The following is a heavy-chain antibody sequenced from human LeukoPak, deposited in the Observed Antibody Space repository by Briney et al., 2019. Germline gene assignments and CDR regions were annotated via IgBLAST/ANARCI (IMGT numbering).Heavy chain of an antibody. J-gene: IGHJ4*02. CDR3: ARGIRYSYGLTKDY. V-gene: IGHV3-53*01. CDR2: IYSGGST. Sequence: SGGSLRLSCAASGFTVSSNYMSWVRQAPGKGLEWVSVIYSGGSTYYADSVKGRFTISRDNSKNTLYLQMNSLRAEDTAVYYCARGIRYSYGLTKDYWGQGTLVTVSS. D-gene: IGHD5-18*01. CDR1: GFTVSSNY.